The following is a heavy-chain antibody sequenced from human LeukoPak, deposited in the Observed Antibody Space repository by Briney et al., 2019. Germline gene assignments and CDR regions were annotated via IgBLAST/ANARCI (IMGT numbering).Heavy chain of an antibody. Sequence: GRSLRLSWAASGFTFSNYGMHWVRQAPGKGLEWVAIIWYDGSNKYYADSVKGRFTISRDNSKNTLYLQMNSLRAEDTAVYYCARDGGYGGNPNDAFDMWGQGTMVTVSS. CDR3: ARDGGYGGNPNDAFDM. V-gene: IGHV3-33*01. CDR2: IWYDGSNK. CDR1: GFTFSNYG. J-gene: IGHJ3*02. D-gene: IGHD4-23*01.